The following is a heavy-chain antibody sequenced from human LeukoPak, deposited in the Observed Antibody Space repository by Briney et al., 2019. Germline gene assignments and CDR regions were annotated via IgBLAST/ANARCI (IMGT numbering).Heavy chain of an antibody. Sequence: GGSLRLSCAASGFTFSSYWMSWVRRAPGKGLEWVANIKQDGSEKYYVDSVKGRFTISRDNAKNSLYLQMNSLRAEDTAVYYCARDALIGSGWYYFDYWGQGTLVTVSS. D-gene: IGHD6-19*01. CDR1: GFTFSSYW. J-gene: IGHJ4*02. CDR2: IKQDGSEK. CDR3: ARDALIGSGWYYFDY. V-gene: IGHV3-7*01.